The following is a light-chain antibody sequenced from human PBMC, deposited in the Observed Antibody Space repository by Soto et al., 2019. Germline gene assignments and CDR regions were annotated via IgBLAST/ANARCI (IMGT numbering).Light chain of an antibody. CDR1: HGVSGW. CDR3: QQGKTFPFT. Sequence: IQMTQSPSSVSASVGDTVTLSCQTSHGVSGWLAWYQQKPGKAPTLLIYTVSNLQSGLPSRFSGSGSGTEFILTITNLQPEEFATYFCQQGKTFPFTFGPGTKVEVK. V-gene: IGKV1-12*01. CDR2: TVS. J-gene: IGKJ3*01.